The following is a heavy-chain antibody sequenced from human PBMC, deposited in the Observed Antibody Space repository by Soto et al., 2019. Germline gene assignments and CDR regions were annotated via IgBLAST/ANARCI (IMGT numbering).Heavy chain of an antibody. D-gene: IGHD5-12*01. J-gene: IGHJ4*02. CDR3: ARERNFVGPDRQYSAYDSY. CDR1: GGTFSSYT. Sequence: GAAVKVSCKACGGTFSSYTISWVRQAPGQGLEWMGRIIPSLGIANYAQRFQGRVAITADKSTSTADLEVSSLRSEDTAVYYCARERNFVGPDRQYSAYDSYWGQGTLVTGSS. CDR2: IIPSLGIA. V-gene: IGHV1-69*04.